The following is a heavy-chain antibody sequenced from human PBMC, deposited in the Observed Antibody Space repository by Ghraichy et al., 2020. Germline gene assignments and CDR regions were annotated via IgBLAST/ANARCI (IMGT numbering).Heavy chain of an antibody. V-gene: IGHV3-23*01. CDR3: AIIPSQYSDWHNCFFDH. D-gene: IGHD1/OR15-1a*01. CDR1: GFTFSNHY. J-gene: IGHJ4*01. Sequence: GGSLRLSCAASGFTFSNHYMTWVRQAPGKGLEWVSSINNDGGRTIYTDFVKGRFTISRDNSKNSLYLQMNSLRAEDTAIYYCAIIPSQYSDWHNCFFDHLGHGTLDSVSS. CDR2: INNDGGRT.